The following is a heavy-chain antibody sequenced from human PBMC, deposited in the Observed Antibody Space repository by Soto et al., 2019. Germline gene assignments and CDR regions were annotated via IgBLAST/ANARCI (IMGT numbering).Heavy chain of an antibody. CDR2: IDPSDSYT. D-gene: IGHD3-22*01. CDR3: ARWPHYYDSSGKLGIFFI. Sequence: EVQLVQSGAEVKKPGESLRISCKGSGYSFTSYWISWVRQMPGKGLEWMGRIDPSDSYTNYSPSFQGHVTISADKSISTAYLQWSSLKASDTAMYYCARWPHYYDSSGKLGIFFIWGQGTMVTVSS. CDR1: GYSFTSYW. V-gene: IGHV5-10-1*03. J-gene: IGHJ3*02.